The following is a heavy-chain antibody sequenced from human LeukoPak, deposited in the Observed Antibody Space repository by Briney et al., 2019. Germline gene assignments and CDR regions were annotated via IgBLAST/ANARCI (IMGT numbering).Heavy chain of an antibody. J-gene: IGHJ4*02. D-gene: IGHD3-22*01. Sequence: GESLKISFKASGYSFINYWIGWVRQMPGKGLEWMGIIFPGDSDTKYSPSFQGQVTISADRSINTAYLQWSSLKASDTAMYYCARPSYYDSSGYSFFDQWGQGTLVTVSS. V-gene: IGHV5-51*01. CDR2: IFPGDSDT. CDR1: GYSFINYW. CDR3: ARPSYYDSSGYSFFDQ.